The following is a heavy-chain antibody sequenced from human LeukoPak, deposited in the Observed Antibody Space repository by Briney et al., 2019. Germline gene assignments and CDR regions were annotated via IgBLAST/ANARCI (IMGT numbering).Heavy chain of an antibody. CDR3: ARGGYSYGLAFDY. V-gene: IGHV4-4*02. J-gene: IGHJ4*02. D-gene: IGHD5-18*01. CDR1: GGSISSGYW. CDR2: IYYSGST. Sequence: PSGTLSLTCDVSGGSISSGYWWSWVRQPPGKGLEWIGYIYYSGSTNYNPSLKSRVTISVDTSKNQFSLKLSSVTAADTAVYYCARGGYSYGLAFDYWGQGTLVTVSS.